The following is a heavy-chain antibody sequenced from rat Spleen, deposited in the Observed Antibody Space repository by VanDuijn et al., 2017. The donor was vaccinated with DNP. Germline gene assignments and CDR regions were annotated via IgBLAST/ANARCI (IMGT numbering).Heavy chain of an antibody. CDR3: ARSGYNTDYYHLGAY. CDR2: INSAGST. V-gene: IGHV3-3*01. CDR1: GYSITRNY. J-gene: IGHJ3*01. D-gene: IGHD1-6*01. Sequence: EVQLQESGPGLVKPSQSLSLTCSVTGYSITRNYWAWIRKGPGNKLEWLGSINSAGSTNYNPPLKSQIAITRDTSKNQIFLQVNSVTTEDTATYYCARSGYNTDYYHLGAYWGQGTLVTVSS.